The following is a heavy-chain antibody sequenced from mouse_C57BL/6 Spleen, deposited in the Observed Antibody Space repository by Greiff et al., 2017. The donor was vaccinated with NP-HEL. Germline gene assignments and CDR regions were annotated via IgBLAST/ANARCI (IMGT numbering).Heavy chain of an antibody. V-gene: IGHV1-64*01. CDR3: TRDYDYGERYAMDY. Sequence: QVQLQQPGAELVKPGASVKLSCKASGYTFTSYWMHWVKQRPGQGLEWIGMIHPNSGSTNYNEKFKSKATLTVDKSSSTAYMQLSSLTSEDSAVYYCTRDYDYGERYAMDYWGQGTSVTVSS. D-gene: IGHD2-4*01. CDR1: GYTFTSYW. CDR2: IHPNSGST. J-gene: IGHJ4*01.